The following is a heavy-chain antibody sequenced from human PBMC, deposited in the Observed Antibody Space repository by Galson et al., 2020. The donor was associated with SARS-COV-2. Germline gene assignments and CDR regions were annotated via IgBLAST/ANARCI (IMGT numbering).Heavy chain of an antibody. CDR3: ASAYSGSYVGYFDY. V-gene: IGHV3-30*04. D-gene: IGHD1-26*01. CDR2: ISYDGSNK. Sequence: GESLKISCAASGFTFSSYAMHWVRQAPVKGLEWVAVISYDGSNKYYADSVKGRFTISRDNSKNTLYLQMNSLRAEDTAVYYCASAYSGSYVGYFDYWGQGTLVTVSS. CDR1: GFTFSSYA. J-gene: IGHJ4*02.